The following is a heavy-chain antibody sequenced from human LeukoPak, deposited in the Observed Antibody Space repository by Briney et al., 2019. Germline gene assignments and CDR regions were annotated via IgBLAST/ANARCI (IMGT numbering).Heavy chain of an antibody. CDR1: GYTFTGYY. CDR2: INPNSGGT. V-gene: IGHV1-2*02. CDR3: ARGGYGYGVDY. J-gene: IGHJ4*02. D-gene: IGHD5-18*01. Sequence: GAPVKVSCKASGYTFTGYYIHWVRQAPGQGLEWMGWINPNSGGTNYVQKFQGRVTMTRDTSITTAYMELSRLTSDDTAVYYCARGGYGYGVDYWGQGTLVTVSS.